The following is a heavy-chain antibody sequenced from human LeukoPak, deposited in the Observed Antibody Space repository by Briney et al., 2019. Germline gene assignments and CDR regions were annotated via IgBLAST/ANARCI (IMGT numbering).Heavy chain of an antibody. J-gene: IGHJ4*02. D-gene: IGHD2-2*01. CDR2: IYYSRIT. CDR3: ASYRSSYVDY. Sequence: SETLSLTCTVSGGSISSSTYHWGWIRQPPGKALEWIGTIYYSRITDYNPSLKSRVAISVDTSKNQFSLKVGSVTAADTAVYYCASYRSSYVDYWGQGTLVTVSS. CDR1: GGSISSSTYH. V-gene: IGHV4-39*01.